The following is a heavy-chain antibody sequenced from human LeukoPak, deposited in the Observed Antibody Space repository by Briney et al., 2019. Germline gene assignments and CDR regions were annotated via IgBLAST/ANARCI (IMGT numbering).Heavy chain of an antibody. V-gene: IGHV3-7*03. CDR1: GFTFSSYW. CDR3: VRDPYFGDGDY. J-gene: IGHJ4*02. D-gene: IGHD4-17*01. Sequence: PGGSLRLSCVASGFTFSSYWMIWVRQAPGKGLEWVANIKQDGSEKYYVDSVKGRFTISRDNRKNSLYLQMNSLRADDTAVYYCVRDPYFGDGDYWGQGTLVTVSS. CDR2: IKQDGSEK.